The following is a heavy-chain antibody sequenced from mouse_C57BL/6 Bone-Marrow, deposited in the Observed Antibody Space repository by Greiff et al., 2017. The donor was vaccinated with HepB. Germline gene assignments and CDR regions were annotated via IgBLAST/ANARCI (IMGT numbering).Heavy chain of an antibody. D-gene: IGHD2-1*01. CDR2: IHTNSGST. J-gene: IGHJ4*01. CDR3: ARGDYGNYGAYAMDY. V-gene: IGHV1-64*01. Sequence: QVQLQQPGAELVKPGASVKLSCKASGYTFTSYWMHWVKQRPGQGLEWIGMIHTNSGSTNYNEKFKSKATLTVDKSSSTAYMQLSSLTSEDSAVYYCARGDYGNYGAYAMDYWGQGTSVTVSS. CDR1: GYTFTSYW.